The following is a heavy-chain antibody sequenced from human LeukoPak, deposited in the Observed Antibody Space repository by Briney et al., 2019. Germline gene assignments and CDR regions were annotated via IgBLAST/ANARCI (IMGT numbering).Heavy chain of an antibody. CDR2: INPSGGST. J-gene: IGHJ4*02. V-gene: IGHV1-46*01. D-gene: IGHD3-22*01. CDR3: ARADSYDSSGLPFDY. CDR1: GYTFTSYY. Sequence: GASVKVSCKASGYTFTSYYMHWVRQAPGQGLEWMGIINPSGGSTSYAQKFQGRVTMTRDMPTSTVYMELSSLRSEDTAVYYCARADSYDSSGLPFDYWGQGTLVTVSS.